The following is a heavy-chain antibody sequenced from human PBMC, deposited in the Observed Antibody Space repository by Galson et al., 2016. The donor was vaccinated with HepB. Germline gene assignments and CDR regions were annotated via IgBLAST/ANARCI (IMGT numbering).Heavy chain of an antibody. CDR3: GKHGGFDY. CDR1: GFSFSTSG. Sequence: SLRLSCAASGFSFSTSGMSWVRQTPGRGLEWVSGITGSGATTHYADSVKGGFTISRDNSKNTLYLYMNSLRAGDTAVYYCGKHGGFDYWGQGALVTGSS. CDR2: ITGSGATT. V-gene: IGHV3-23*01. D-gene: IGHD3-16*01. J-gene: IGHJ4*02.